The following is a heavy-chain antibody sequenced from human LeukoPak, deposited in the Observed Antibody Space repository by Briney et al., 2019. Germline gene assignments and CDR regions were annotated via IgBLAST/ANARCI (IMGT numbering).Heavy chain of an antibody. J-gene: IGHJ4*02. D-gene: IGHD5-18*01. CDR3: ARVWVDTAMVFDY. CDR2: VDYSGST. CDR1: GGSISSSTYY. V-gene: IGHV4-39*07. Sequence: PSETLSLTCTVSGGSISSSTYYWGWIRQPPGKGLEWIGSVDYSGSTNYNPSLKSRVTISVDTSKNQFSLKLSSVTAADTAVYYCARVWVDTAMVFDYWGQGTLVTVSS.